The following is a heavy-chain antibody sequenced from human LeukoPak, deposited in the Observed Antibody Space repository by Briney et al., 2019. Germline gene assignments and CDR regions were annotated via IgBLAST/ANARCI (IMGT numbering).Heavy chain of an antibody. CDR1: GGTFSSYA. CDR3: ARTSSGYYAHFDL. V-gene: IGHV1-46*01. J-gene: IGHJ4*02. Sequence: ASVKVSCKASGGTFSSYAISWVRQAPGQGLEWMGIINPSGGSTSYAQKFQGRVTMTRDMSTSTVYMELSSLTSEDTAVYYCARTSSGYYAHFDLWGQGTLVTVS. D-gene: IGHD3-22*01. CDR2: INPSGGST.